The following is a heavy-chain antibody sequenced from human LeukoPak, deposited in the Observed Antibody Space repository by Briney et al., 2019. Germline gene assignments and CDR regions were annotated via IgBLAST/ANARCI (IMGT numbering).Heavy chain of an antibody. J-gene: IGHJ3*02. V-gene: IGHV3-9*01. Sequence: GRSLRLSRAASGFRLYGVMHWVRQAPGKGLEWVSGVSWNSGSIGYADSVKGRFTISRDNAKNSLYLQMNGLRAEDTALYYCAKENPSYGSGTRGGIDIWGQGTMVTVSS. CDR3: AKENPSYGSGTRGGIDI. D-gene: IGHD3-10*01. CDR1: GFRLYGV. CDR2: VSWNSGSI.